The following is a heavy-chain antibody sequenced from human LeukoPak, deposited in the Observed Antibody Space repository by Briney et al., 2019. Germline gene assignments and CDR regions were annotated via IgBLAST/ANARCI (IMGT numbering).Heavy chain of an antibody. D-gene: IGHD3-22*01. J-gene: IGHJ4*02. CDR1: GGSISSYY. V-gene: IGHV4-59*08. Sequence: SETLSLTCTVSGGSISSYYWSWIRLPPGKGLEWIGYIYYSGSTNYNPSLKSRVTISVDTSKNQFSLKLTSVTAADSAIYYCARLSSGSGYYPSIYYFDSWGQGTRVTVSS. CDR3: ARLSSGSGYYPSIYYFDS. CDR2: IYYSGST.